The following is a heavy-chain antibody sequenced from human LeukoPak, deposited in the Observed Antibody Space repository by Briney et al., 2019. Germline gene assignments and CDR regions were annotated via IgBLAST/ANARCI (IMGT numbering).Heavy chain of an antibody. V-gene: IGHV1-46*01. CDR1: GYTFTSYY. J-gene: IGHJ5*02. CDR2: INPSGGST. D-gene: IGHD3-10*01. CDR3: ARDEAHYYGSGSYPNWFDP. Sequence: GASVKVSCKASGYTFTSYYMHWVRQAPGQGLEWMGIINPSGGSTSYAQKFQGRVTMTRDMSTSTVYMELSRLRSDDTAVYYCARDEAHYYGSGSYPNWFDPWGQGTLVTVSS.